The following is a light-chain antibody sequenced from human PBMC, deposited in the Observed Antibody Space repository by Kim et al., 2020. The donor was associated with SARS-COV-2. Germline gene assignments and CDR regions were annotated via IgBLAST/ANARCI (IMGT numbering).Light chain of an antibody. V-gene: IGKV3-20*01. CDR1: QSVSSNY. J-gene: IGKJ5*01. CDR3: QQYGSSLLT. CDR2: GAS. Sequence: SPGESATLSCRASQSVSSNYLAWYQQKPGQAPRLLIYGASNRAAGIPDRFSGSGSGTDFTLTISRLEPEDFAVYYCQQYGSSLLTFGQGTRLEIK.